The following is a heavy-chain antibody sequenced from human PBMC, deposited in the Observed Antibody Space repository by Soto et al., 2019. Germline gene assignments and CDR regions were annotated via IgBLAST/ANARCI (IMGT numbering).Heavy chain of an antibody. CDR2: IIPIFGTA. CDR1: GGTFSSYA. J-gene: IGHJ6*02. CDR3: ARVVPSSIFYYYYGIYV. D-gene: IGHD2-2*01. V-gene: IGHV1-69*05. Sequence: SVKVYCTASGGTFSSYAISWVRQAPGQGLEWMGGIIPIFGTANYAQKFQGRVTMTRNASISTAYMELSSLRSEDTAVYYCARVVPSSIFYYYYGIYVCAQ.